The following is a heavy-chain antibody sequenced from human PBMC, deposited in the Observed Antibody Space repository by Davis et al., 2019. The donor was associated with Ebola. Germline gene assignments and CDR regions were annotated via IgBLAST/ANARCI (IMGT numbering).Heavy chain of an antibody. V-gene: IGHV3-23*01. CDR3: AIWPHTDDYYYYMDV. CDR2: ISGSGGST. CDR1: GFTFSSYA. D-gene: IGHD3-16*01. Sequence: PGGSLRLSCAASGFTFSSYAMSWVRQAPGKGLEWVSAISGSGGSTYYADSVKGRFTISRDNAKNTLYLQMNSLRAEDTAVYYCAIWPHTDDYYYYMDVWGKGTTVTVSS. J-gene: IGHJ6*03.